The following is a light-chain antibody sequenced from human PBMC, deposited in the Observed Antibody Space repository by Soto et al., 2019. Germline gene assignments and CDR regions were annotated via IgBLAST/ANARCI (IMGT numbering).Light chain of an antibody. J-gene: IGKJ2*01. CDR1: QSISNY. CDR3: QQSYSTPYT. V-gene: IGKV1-39*01. CDR2: AAS. Sequence: DIQMTQSPSSLSASVGDRVTITCRASQSISNYLNWYQQKPGKAPNLLIFAASSLQSGVPSRFSGSGSGTDFTLTISTLQPEDFASYYCQQSYSTPYTFGLGTKLEIK.